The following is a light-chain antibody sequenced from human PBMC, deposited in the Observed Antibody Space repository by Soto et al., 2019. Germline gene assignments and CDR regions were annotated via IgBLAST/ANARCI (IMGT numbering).Light chain of an antibody. V-gene: IGKV3-20*01. CDR2: GAS. Sequence: PGERATLSCRASQTVSSNNLAWYQQKRGQAPRLLIYGASSRAAAIPDRFRGSGSGTDFTLIISSLAPEDFAVYYCQQDGSSPFTFGPGTAVDIK. CDR1: QTVSSNN. CDR3: QQDGSSPFT. J-gene: IGKJ3*01.